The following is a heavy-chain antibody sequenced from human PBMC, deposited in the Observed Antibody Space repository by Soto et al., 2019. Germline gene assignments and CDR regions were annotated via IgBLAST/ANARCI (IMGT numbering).Heavy chain of an antibody. D-gene: IGHD3-10*01. CDR1: GYTLTELS. V-gene: IGHV1-24*01. J-gene: IGHJ4*02. CDR3: ATLKSDLGLSGNYFNYFDY. CDR2: FDPEDADT. Sequence: GASVKVSCKVSGYTLTELSMHWVRQAPGKGLEWMGGFDPEDADTIYAQKFQGRVTMTEDTSTDTAYMELSNLRSEDTAVYYCATLKSDLGLSGNYFNYFDYWGQGTLGTVSP.